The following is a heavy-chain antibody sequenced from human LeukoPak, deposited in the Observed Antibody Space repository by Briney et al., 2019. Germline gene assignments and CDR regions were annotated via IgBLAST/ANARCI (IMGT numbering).Heavy chain of an antibody. CDR3: ARDSSYDILTGYTHYNWFDP. CDR2: IIPIFGTA. Sequence: ASVKVSCKASGGTFSSYAISWVRQAPGQGLEWMGGIIPIFGTANYAQKSQGRVTITTDESTSTAYMELSSLRSEDTAVYYCARDSSYDILTGYTHYNWFDPWGQGTLVTVSS. V-gene: IGHV1-69*05. CDR1: GGTFSSYA. J-gene: IGHJ5*02. D-gene: IGHD3-9*01.